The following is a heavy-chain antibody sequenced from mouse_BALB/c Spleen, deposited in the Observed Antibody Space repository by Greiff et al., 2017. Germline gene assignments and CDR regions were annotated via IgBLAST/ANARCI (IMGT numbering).Heavy chain of an antibody. Sequence: VHVKQSGAELVKPGASVKLSCTASGFNIKDTYMHWVKQRPEQGLEWIGRIDPANGNTKYDPKFQGKATITADTSSNTAYLQLSSLTSEDTAVYYCASGPYGLDYWGQGTTLTVSS. V-gene: IGHV14-3*02. J-gene: IGHJ2*01. D-gene: IGHD1-1*02. CDR2: IDPANGNT. CDR3: ASGPYGLDY. CDR1: GFNIKDTY.